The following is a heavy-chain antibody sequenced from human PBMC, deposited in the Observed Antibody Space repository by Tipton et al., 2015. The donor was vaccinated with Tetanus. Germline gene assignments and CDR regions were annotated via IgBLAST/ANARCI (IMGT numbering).Heavy chain of an antibody. CDR2: ISAYNGKT. V-gene: IGHV1-18*01. CDR3: ARVQEQSIYFYGMDV. J-gene: IGHJ6*02. CDR1: GYNFVNFG. Sequence: QVQLVQSGSEMKEPGASVKVSCKASGYNFVNFGITWVRQAPGQGLEWVGWISAYNGKTKYAQKLQGRVTMTTDRSASTAYMDLRRLRPDDTAVYYCARVQEQSIYFYGMDVWGQGTTVTVSS. D-gene: IGHD2-21*01.